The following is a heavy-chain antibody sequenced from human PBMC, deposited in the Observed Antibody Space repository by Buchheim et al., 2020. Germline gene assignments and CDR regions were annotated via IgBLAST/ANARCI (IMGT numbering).Heavy chain of an antibody. D-gene: IGHD2-15*01. Sequence: QVQLQESGSRLVKPSNTLSLTCTVSGGSFRSSGSFWAWIRQTPGKGLVWIGSTFYGGDTYYKPSLKSRVTISVDSYRNSLSLSLSSATAADTAVYYCAKARGAAAASSFDYWGQG. CDR3: AKARGAAAASSFDY. CDR2: TFYGGDT. V-gene: IGHV4-39*07. CDR1: GGSFRSSGSF. J-gene: IGHJ4*02.